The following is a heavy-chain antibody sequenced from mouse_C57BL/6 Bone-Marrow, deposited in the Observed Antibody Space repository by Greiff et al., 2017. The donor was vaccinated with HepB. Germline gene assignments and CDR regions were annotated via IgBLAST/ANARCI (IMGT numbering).Heavy chain of an antibody. CDR3: ARPGWEDWYVDV. CDR2: ISYDGSN. J-gene: IGHJ1*03. V-gene: IGHV3-6*01. D-gene: IGHD2-3*01. Sequence: EVQLQESGPGLVKPSQSLSLTCSVTGYSITSGYYWNWIRQFPGNKLEWMGYISYDGSNNYNPSLKNRISITRDTSKNQFFLKLNSVTTEDTATYYFARPGWEDWYVDVWGTGTTVTVSS. CDR1: GYSITSGYY.